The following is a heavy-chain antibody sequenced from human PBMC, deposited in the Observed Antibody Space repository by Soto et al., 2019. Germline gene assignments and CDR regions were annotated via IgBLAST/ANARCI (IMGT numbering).Heavy chain of an antibody. V-gene: IGHV5-10-1*01. D-gene: IGHD2-2*02. CDR2: IDPSDSYT. CDR3: ARQDVVVPAAIPDYYYYYGMDV. CDR1: GYSFTSYW. Sequence: PGESLKISCKGPGYSFTSYWISWVRQMPGKGLEWMGRIDPSDSYTNYSPSFQGHVTISADKSISTAYLQWSSLKASDTAMYYCARQDVVVPAAIPDYYYYYGMDVWGQGTTVTVSS. J-gene: IGHJ6*02.